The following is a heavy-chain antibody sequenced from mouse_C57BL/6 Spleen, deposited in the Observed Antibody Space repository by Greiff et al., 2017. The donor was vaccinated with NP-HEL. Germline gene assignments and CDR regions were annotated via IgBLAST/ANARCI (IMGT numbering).Heavy chain of an antibody. J-gene: IGHJ2*01. CDR1: GFNIKDDY. V-gene: IGHV14-4*01. Sequence: EVQLQQSGAELVRPGASVKLSCTASGFNIKDDYMHWVKQRPEQGLEWIGWIDPENGDTEYASKFQGKATITADTSSNTAYLQLSSLTPEDTAVYYCTTLSSYRYWGQGTTLTVSS. CDR3: TTLSSYRY. D-gene: IGHD1-1*01. CDR2: IDPENGDT.